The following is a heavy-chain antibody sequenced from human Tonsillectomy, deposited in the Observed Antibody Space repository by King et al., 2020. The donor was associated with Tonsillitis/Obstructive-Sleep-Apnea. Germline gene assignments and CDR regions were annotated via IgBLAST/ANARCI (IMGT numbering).Heavy chain of an antibody. Sequence: VQLVESGGGLVQPGGSLRLSCAASGFTFSDHYMDWVRQAPGKGLEWVGRTRNKANSYTTEYAASVKGRFTISRDDSKNSLYLQMNSLKTADTAVYYCARTRSNCSRTSCYQIDALDIWGQGTMVTVSS. D-gene: IGHD2-2*01. V-gene: IGHV3-72*01. CDR2: TRNKANSYTT. CDR3: ARTRSNCSRTSCYQIDALDI. J-gene: IGHJ3*02. CDR1: GFTFSDHY.